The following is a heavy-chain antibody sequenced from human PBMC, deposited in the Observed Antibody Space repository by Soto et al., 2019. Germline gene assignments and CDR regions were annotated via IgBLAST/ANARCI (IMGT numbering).Heavy chain of an antibody. Sequence: SETLSLTCAVYGGSFSGYYWSWIRQPPGKGLEWIGEINHSGSTNYNPSLKSRVTISVDTSKNQFSLKLSSVTAADTAVYYCARTPDDFRSGYYYYGMDVWGEGTTATVSS. CDR2: INHSGST. CDR1: GGSFSGYY. J-gene: IGHJ6*04. CDR3: ARTPDDFRSGYYYYGMDV. D-gene: IGHD3-3*01. V-gene: IGHV4-34*01.